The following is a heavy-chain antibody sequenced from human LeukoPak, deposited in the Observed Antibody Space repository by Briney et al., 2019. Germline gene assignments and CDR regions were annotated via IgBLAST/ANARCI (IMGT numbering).Heavy chain of an antibody. CDR2: IGTAGDT. Sequence: PGRSLRLSCAASGFTFSSYDMHWVRQATGKGLEWVSAIGTAGDTYYPGSVKGRFTISRENAKNSLYLQMNSLRAGDTAVYYCAAANLRLGELSLYYWGQGTLVTVSS. J-gene: IGHJ4*02. D-gene: IGHD3-16*02. V-gene: IGHV3-13*01. CDR1: GFTFSSYD. CDR3: AAANLRLGELSLYY.